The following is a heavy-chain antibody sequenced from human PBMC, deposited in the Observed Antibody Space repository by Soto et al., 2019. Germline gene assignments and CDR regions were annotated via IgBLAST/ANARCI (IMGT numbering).Heavy chain of an antibody. D-gene: IGHD3-22*01. Sequence: PSETLSLTCTVSGGSISSSSYYWGWIRQPPGKGLEWIGSIYYSGSTYYNPSLKSRVTISVDTSKNQFSLKLSSVTAADTAVYYCARQEPIVVVITTAFDIWGQGTMVTVSS. V-gene: IGHV4-39*01. CDR2: IYYSGST. J-gene: IGHJ3*02. CDR3: ARQEPIVVVITTAFDI. CDR1: GGSISSSSYY.